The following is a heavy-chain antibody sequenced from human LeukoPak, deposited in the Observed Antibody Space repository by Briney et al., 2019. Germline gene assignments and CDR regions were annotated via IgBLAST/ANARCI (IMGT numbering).Heavy chain of an antibody. D-gene: IGHD6-19*01. CDR2: IYPGDSDT. V-gene: IGHV5-51*01. Sequence: GESLKISCKGSGYSFTSYWIGWVRQMPGKGLEWMGIIYPGDSDTRYSPSFQGQVTVSADKSISTAYLQWSSLKASDTAMYYCARIAVAGNYYYYYMDVWGKGTTVTVSS. J-gene: IGHJ6*03. CDR1: GYSFTSYW. CDR3: ARIAVAGNYYYYYMDV.